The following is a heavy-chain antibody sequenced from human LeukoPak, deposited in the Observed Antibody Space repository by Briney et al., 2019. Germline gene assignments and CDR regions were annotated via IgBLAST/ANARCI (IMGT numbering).Heavy chain of an antibody. CDR3: ARERAPGRNYYYYMDV. V-gene: IGHV4-4*07. J-gene: IGHJ6*03. CDR1: GGSISSYY. CDR2: IYTSGST. D-gene: IGHD1-14*01. Sequence: SETLSLTRTVSGGSISSYYWSWIRQPAGKGMEWIGRIYTSGSTNYNPSLKSRVTMSVDTSKNQFSLKLSSVTAADTAVYYCARERAPGRNYYYYMDVWGKGTTVTVSS.